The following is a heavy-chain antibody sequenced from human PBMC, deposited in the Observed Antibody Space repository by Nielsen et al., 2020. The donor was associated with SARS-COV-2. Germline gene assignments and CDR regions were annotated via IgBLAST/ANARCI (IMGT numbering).Heavy chain of an antibody. CDR3: ARGSGDTRGYSGYDYDY. CDR2: IDPSDSYT. D-gene: IGHD5-12*01. Sequence: GGSLRLSCKGSGYSFTGYCISWVRQMPGKGLEWMGRIDPSDSYTNYSPSFQGHVTISADKSISTAYLQWSSLKASDTAMYYCARGSGDTRGYSGYDYDYWGQGTLVTVSS. V-gene: IGHV5-10-1*01. CDR1: GYSFTGYC. J-gene: IGHJ4*02.